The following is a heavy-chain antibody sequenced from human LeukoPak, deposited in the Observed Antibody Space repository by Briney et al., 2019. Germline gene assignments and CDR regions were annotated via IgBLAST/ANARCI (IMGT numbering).Heavy chain of an antibody. CDR1: GGSFSGYY. V-gene: IGHV4-34*01. D-gene: IGHD6-13*01. Sequence: SETLSLTCAVYGGSFSGYYWSWIRQPPGKGLEWIGEINHSGSTNYNPSLKSRVTISVDTSKNQFSLKLSSVTAADTAVYYCAREDAARNYFDYWGQGTLVTVSS. CDR2: INHSGST. CDR3: AREDAARNYFDY. J-gene: IGHJ4*02.